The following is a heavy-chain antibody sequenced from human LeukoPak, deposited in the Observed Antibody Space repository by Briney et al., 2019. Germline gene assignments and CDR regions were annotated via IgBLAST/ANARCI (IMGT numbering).Heavy chain of an antibody. CDR3: AKPISGGLAVTADWFHP. D-gene: IGHD6-19*01. CDR2: INANSGTT. V-gene: IGHV3-23*01. Sequence: GGSLRLSCAASGFTFSSYWMQWVRQAPGKGLVWVSTINANSGTTSYAASVRGRFSISRDNSKNTLYLQLNTLRADDTATYYCAKPISGGLAVTADWFHPWGQGTLVVVSS. CDR1: GFTFSSYW. J-gene: IGHJ5*01.